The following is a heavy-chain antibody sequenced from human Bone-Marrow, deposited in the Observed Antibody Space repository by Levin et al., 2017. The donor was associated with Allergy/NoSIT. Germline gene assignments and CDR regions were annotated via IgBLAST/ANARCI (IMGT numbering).Heavy chain of an antibody. CDR3: VRGGYRTGYNP. CDR2: ISPNSGAT. J-gene: IGHJ5*02. V-gene: IGHV1-18*01. D-gene: IGHD5-24*01. Sequence: WVRQAPGQGLEWVGWISPNSGATNYAQRLQGRVTLTSDTSTSTAYMEMWSLTSDDTAVYYCVRGGYRTGYNPWGQGTLVTVSS.